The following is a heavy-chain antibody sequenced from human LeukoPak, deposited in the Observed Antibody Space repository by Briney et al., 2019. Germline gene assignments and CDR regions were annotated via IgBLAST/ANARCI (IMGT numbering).Heavy chain of an antibody. V-gene: IGHV4-38-2*02. CDR3: ARESGDRAYYYGSGSTDY. J-gene: IGHJ4*02. D-gene: IGHD3-10*01. CDR2: IYHSGST. Sequence: SETLSLTCTVSGGSISSYYWGWIRQPPGKGLEWIGSIYHSGSTYYNPSLKSRVTISVDTSKNQFSLKLSSVTAADTAVYYCARESGDRAYYYGSGSTDYWGQGTLVTVSS. CDR1: GGSISSYY.